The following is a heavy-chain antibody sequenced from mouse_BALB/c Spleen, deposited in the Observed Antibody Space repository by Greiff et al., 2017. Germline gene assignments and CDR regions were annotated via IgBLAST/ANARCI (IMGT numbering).Heavy chain of an antibody. CDR1: GFTFSSYG. CDR3: ARGWDYGYFDY. D-gene: IGHD2-4*01. Sequence: DVHLVESGGGLVQPGGSLKLSCAASGFTFSSYGMSWVRQTPDKRLELVATINSNGGSTYYPDSVKGRFTISRDNAKNTLYLQMSSLNSEDTAMYYCARGWDYGYFDYWGQGTTLTVSS. V-gene: IGHV5-6-3*01. J-gene: IGHJ2*01. CDR2: INSNGGST.